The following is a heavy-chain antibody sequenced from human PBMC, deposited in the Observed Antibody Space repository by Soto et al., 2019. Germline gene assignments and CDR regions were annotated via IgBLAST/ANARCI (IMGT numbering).Heavy chain of an antibody. D-gene: IGHD2-2*01. CDR1: GFTFSSNA. Sequence: EVQLVESGGGLVQPGGSLRLSCTASGFTFSSNAMGWVRQAPGKGLEWVSSIGNSGGLTVYADSVKGRFTIYRDNSRNTLFLQMNSLRAEDTAVYYCANIHTTSATFDYWGQGTLVTVSS. J-gene: IGHJ4*02. V-gene: IGHV3-23*04. CDR3: ANIHTTSATFDY. CDR2: IGNSGGLT.